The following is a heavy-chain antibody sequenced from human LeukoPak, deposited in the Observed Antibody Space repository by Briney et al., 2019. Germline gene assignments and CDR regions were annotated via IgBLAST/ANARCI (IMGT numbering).Heavy chain of an antibody. CDR1: GYTFTSYN. J-gene: IGHJ6*02. V-gene: IGHV1-8*01. CDR2: MNPNSGNT. D-gene: IGHD3-10*01. CDR3: ARRSGSLYYYGMDV. Sequence: ASVKVSCKASGYTFTSYNINWVRQATGQGLEWMGWMNPNSGNTGYAQKFQGRVTMTRNTSISTAYMELSSLRSEDTAVYYCARRSGSLYYYGMDVWGQGTTVIVSS.